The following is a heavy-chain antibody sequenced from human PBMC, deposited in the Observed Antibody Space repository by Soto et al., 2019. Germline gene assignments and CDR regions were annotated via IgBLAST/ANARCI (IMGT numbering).Heavy chain of an antibody. CDR3: ARSSPTPYYYYYGMDV. D-gene: IGHD2-2*01. CDR1: GGSISSYY. Sequence: SETLSLTCTVSGGSISSYYWSWIRQPPGKGLEWIGYIYYSGSTNYNPSLKSRVTILVDTSKNQFSLKLSSVTAADTAVYYCARSSPTPYYYYYGMDVWGQGTTVTAP. CDR2: IYYSGST. J-gene: IGHJ6*02. V-gene: IGHV4-59*01.